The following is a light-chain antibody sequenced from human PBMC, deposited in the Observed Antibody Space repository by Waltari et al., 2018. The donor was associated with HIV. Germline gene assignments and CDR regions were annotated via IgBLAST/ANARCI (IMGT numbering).Light chain of an antibody. CDR3: GADHGSGSNWV. Sequence: QPVLTQPPSASASLGASVTLTCTLSSGYSNYKVDWYQQRPGKGPRFVMRVGTGGIVGSKGDGIPERFSVLGSGLNRYLTINNIQEEDESDYYCGADHGSGSNWVFGGGTKLTVL. V-gene: IGLV9-49*01. CDR1: SGYSNYK. CDR2: VGTGGIVG. J-gene: IGLJ2*01.